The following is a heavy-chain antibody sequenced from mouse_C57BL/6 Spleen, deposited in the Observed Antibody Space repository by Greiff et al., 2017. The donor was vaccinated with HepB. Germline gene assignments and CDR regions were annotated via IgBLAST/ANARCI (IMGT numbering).Heavy chain of an antibody. CDR2: IDPNSGGT. CDR1: GYTFTSYW. D-gene: IGHD1-1*01. CDR3: ARDDGSSVLPYWYFDV. J-gene: IGHJ1*03. Sequence: VQVVESGAELVKPGASVKLSCKASGYTFTSYWMHWVKQRPGRGLEWIGRIDPNSGGTKYNEKFKSKATLTVDKPSSTAYMQLSSLTSEDSAVYYCARDDGSSVLPYWYFDVWGTGTTVTVSS. V-gene: IGHV1-72*01.